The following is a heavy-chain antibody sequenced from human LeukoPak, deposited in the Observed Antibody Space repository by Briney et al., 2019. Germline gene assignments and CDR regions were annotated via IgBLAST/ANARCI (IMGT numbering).Heavy chain of an antibody. CDR2: ISGSGGST. D-gene: IGHD3-10*01. Sequence: GVLRLSCAASGFTFSSYAMSWVRQAPGKGLEWVSAISGSGGSTYYADSVKGRFTISRDNSKNTLYLQMNSLRAEDTAIYYCAKDPSSGNYYADYWGQGTLVTVSS. J-gene: IGHJ4*02. CDR1: GFTFSSYA. CDR3: AKDPSSGNYYADY. V-gene: IGHV3-23*01.